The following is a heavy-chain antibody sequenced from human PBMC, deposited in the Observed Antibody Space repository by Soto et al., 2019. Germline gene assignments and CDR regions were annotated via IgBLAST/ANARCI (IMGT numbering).Heavy chain of an antibody. D-gene: IGHD6-13*01. Sequence: SETLSLTCTVSGGSISSGDYYWSWIRQPPGKGLEWIGYIYYSGSTYYNPSLKSRVTISVDTSKNQFSLKLSSVTAADTAVYYCARRWYSSNWYLSIPNNWCDPWGQGTLVTVSS. CDR1: GGSISSGDYY. CDR3: ARRWYSSNWYLSIPNNWCDP. CDR2: IYYSGST. V-gene: IGHV4-30-4*01. J-gene: IGHJ5*02.